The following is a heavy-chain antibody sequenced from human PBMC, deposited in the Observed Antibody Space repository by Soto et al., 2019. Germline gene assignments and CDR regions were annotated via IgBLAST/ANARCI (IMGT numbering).Heavy chain of an antibody. CDR2: IIPIFGTA. CDR3: ARGRITMIVAPRPGMDV. CDR1: GGTFSSYA. V-gene: IGHV1-69*13. J-gene: IGHJ6*02. Sequence: GASVKVSCKASGGTFSSYAISWVRQAPGQGLEWMGGIIPIFGTANYAQKFQGRVTITADESTSTAYMELSSLRSEDTAVYYCARGRITMIVAPRPGMDVWGQGTTVTVSS. D-gene: IGHD3-22*01.